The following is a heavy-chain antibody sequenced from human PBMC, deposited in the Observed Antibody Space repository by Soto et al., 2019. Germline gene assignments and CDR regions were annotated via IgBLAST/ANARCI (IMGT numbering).Heavy chain of an antibody. Sequence: QITLKESGPTLVRPTQTLTLTCAFSGFSLSTSGVGVGWIRQPPGKALEWLAVIYWDDSKHYSPSLRSRLTSTKDTSKTQVVLTITNMDPLDTGTYYCAHKGPEDWPLDYWGQGTLVTVSS. CDR1: GFSLSTSGVG. D-gene: IGHD3-9*01. CDR2: IYWDDSK. CDR3: AHKGPEDWPLDY. V-gene: IGHV2-5*02. J-gene: IGHJ4*02.